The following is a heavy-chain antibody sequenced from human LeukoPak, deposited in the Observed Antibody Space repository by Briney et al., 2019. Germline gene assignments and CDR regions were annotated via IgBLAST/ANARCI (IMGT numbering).Heavy chain of an antibody. Sequence: PGRSLRLSCAASGFTFSSYGMHWVRQAPGKGLEWVAVISYDGSNKYYADSVKGRFTISRDNSKNTLYLQMNSLRAEDTAVYYCAEDHLSYGYSSPCDYWGQGALVTVSS. CDR2: ISYDGSNK. J-gene: IGHJ4*02. V-gene: IGHV3-30*18. CDR3: AEDHLSYGYSSPCDY. D-gene: IGHD5-18*01. CDR1: GFTFSSYG.